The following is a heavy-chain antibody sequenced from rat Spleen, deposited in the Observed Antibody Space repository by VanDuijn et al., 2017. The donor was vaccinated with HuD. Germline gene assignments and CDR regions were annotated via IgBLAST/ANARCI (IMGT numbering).Heavy chain of an antibody. Sequence: EVQLVESGGGLVQPGRSMKLSCAASGFTFSNYYMAWVRQAPTKGLEWVASISTGGGNTYYRASVKGRFTISRNNAKSTLYLQMDSLRSEDTATYYCARHHDNIGTTTWFDYWGQGVMVTVSS. V-gene: IGHV5-25*01. CDR3: ARHHDNIGTTTWFDY. CDR2: ISTGGGNT. D-gene: IGHD1-5*01. J-gene: IGHJ2*01. CDR1: GFTFSNYY.